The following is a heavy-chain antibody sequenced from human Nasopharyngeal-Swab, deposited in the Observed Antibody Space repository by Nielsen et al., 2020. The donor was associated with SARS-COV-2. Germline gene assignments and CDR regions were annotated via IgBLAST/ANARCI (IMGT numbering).Heavy chain of an antibody. CDR2: INLNSGRT. V-gene: IGHV1-2*07. D-gene: IGHD3-10*01. CDR1: GYSFTGYY. Sequence: ASVKVSCKASGYSFTGYYLHWVRQPPGQGPEWVGSINLNSGRTNYAHKFQGRVTLTLDTSINTAYMDLTSLRSDDTAVYYCAREIYYGSGSYYVDDAFDIWGQWTMVTVSS. CDR3: AREIYYGSGSYYVDDAFDI. J-gene: IGHJ3*02.